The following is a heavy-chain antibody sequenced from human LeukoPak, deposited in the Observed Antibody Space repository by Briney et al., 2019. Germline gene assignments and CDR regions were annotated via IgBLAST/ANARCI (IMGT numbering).Heavy chain of an antibody. Sequence: PGGSLRLPCVASGFTLNNYWMSWVRQAPGKGLEWVANIKQDGSQKNYVDSVKGRFTISRDNAKNSLYLEMNSLRADDTAKYYCARGARFGELYSWFGPWGQGTLVTVSS. J-gene: IGHJ5*02. V-gene: IGHV3-7*01. CDR3: ARGARFGELYSWFGP. D-gene: IGHD3-10*01. CDR2: IKQDGSQK. CDR1: GFTLNNYW.